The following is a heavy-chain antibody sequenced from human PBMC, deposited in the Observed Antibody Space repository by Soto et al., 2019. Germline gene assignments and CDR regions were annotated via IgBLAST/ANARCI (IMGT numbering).Heavy chain of an antibody. V-gene: IGHV3-21*01. Sequence: GVTLRVSCASSGFTFNSYSMNWVRQAPGKGLEWVSSISSSSSYIYYADSVKGRFAISRDNAKNSLYLQMNSLRAEDTAVYYCARDYPLARIAGAGTDYYYGMDGWGQGPTVTVAS. CDR1: GFTFNSYS. CDR3: ARDYPLARIAGAGTDYYYGMDG. D-gene: IGHD6-19*01. CDR2: ISSSSSYI. J-gene: IGHJ6*01.